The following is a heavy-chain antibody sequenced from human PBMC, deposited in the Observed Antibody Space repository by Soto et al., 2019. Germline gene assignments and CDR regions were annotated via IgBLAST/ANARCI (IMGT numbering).Heavy chain of an antibody. CDR3: ARDGYNSPGDWFDP. V-gene: IGHV1-69*06. CDR2: IIPIFGTA. Sequence: GASVKVSCKASGDTFSSYAISWVRQAPGQGLEWMGGIIPIFGTANYAQKFQGRVTITADKSTSTAYMELSSLRSEDTAVYYCARDGYNSPGDWFDPWGQGTLVTVSS. D-gene: IGHD5-12*01. CDR1: GDTFSSYA. J-gene: IGHJ5*02.